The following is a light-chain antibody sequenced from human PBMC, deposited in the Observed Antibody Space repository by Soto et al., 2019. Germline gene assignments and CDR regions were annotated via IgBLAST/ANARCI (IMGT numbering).Light chain of an antibody. V-gene: IGLV2-14*01. J-gene: IGLJ1*01. CDR3: SSYTSSSTYV. CDR1: TNDIGSYNY. Sequence: QSALTQPASVSGSPGQSITLSCAGTTNDIGSYNYVSWFQQHPGEAPKLIIFEVTHRPSGISTRFSGSKSGNTASLTISDLQAEDEALYYCSSYTSSSTYVFGTGTKVTVL. CDR2: EVT.